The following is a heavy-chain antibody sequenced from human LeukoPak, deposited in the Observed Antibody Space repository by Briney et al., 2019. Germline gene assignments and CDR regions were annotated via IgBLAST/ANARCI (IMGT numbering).Heavy chain of an antibody. D-gene: IGHD6-25*01. J-gene: IGHJ3*02. CDR1: GYTLTSYS. V-gene: IGHV1-18*01. CDR2: ISAYNGNT. Sequence: ASVKVSCKASGYTLTSYSISWVRQAPGQGLEWMGWISAYNGNTNYAQKLQGRVTMTTDTSTSTAYMELRSLRSDDTAVYYCASTVDSSAGLAAFDIWAKGQWSPSLQ. CDR3: ASTVDSSAGLAAFDI.